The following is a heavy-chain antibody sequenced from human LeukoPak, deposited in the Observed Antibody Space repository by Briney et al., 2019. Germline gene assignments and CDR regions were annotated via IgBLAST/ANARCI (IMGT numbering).Heavy chain of an antibody. CDR3: CRGCLWELPRPYAFDI. J-gene: IGHJ3*02. Sequence: GASVKVSCKASVYTFTSYGISWLRQAPRQGLEWMGWIRTYNGHTNCSHKLQSRVTITTDTSTSTPYTEMLNSGSDDKPVYYWCRGCLWELPRPYAFDIWGQGTMVTVSS. V-gene: IGHV1-18*01. CDR2: IRTYNGHT. CDR1: VYTFTSYG. D-gene: IGHD1-26*01.